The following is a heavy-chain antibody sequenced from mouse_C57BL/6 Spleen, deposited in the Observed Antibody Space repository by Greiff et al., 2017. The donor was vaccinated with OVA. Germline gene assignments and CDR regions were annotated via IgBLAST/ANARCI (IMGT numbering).Heavy chain of an antibody. J-gene: IGHJ4*01. Sequence: VKLMESGAELVKPGASVKLSCTASGFNIKDYYMHWVKQRPEQGLEWIGKIDPGDGATNYAPKFQGKATITADKSSNTAYLQLSSLTSEDTAVYYCARPTGVSPTIDYWGQGTSVTVSS. CDR3: ARPTGVSPTIDY. CDR2: IDPGDGAT. CDR1: GFNIKDYY. V-gene: IGHV14-2*02.